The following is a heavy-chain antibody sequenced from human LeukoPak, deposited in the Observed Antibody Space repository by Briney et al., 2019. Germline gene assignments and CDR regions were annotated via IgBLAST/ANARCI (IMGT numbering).Heavy chain of an antibody. Sequence: GGSLRLSCAASGFTFSSYSMNWVRQAPGKGLEWVSSISSSSSYIYYADSVKGRFTISRDNAKNSLYLQMNSLRAEDTAVYCCARTLSLPAAIYYYYMDVWGKGTTVTVSS. CDR1: GFTFSSYS. J-gene: IGHJ6*03. CDR2: ISSSSSYI. D-gene: IGHD2-2*02. V-gene: IGHV3-21*01. CDR3: ARTLSLPAAIYYYYMDV.